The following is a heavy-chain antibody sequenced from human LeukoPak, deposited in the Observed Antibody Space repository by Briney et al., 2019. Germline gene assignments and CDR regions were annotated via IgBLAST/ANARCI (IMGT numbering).Heavy chain of an antibody. CDR3: ARDLRQQLVYYYYYMDV. CDR1: GGSISGSGYS. D-gene: IGHD6-13*01. CDR2: IYQTGAT. J-gene: IGHJ6*03. Sequence: PSETLSLTCSVSGGSISGSGYSWGWIRQPPGKGLEWIGYIYQTGATYYNPSLRSRITISVDRSKNQFSLNLRSVTAADTAVYYCARDLRQQLVYYYYYMDVWGKGTTVTVSS. V-gene: IGHV4-30-2*01.